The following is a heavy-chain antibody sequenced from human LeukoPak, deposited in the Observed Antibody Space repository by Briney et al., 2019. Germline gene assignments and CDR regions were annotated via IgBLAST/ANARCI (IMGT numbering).Heavy chain of an antibody. D-gene: IGHD3-16*01. CDR2: ISWNSGSI. Sequence: GRSLRLSCAASGFTSDAYAMHWVRQAPGKGLEWVSGISWNSGSIGYADSVKGRFTISRDNAKNSLYLQMNSLRAEDTALYYCAKEMARWGPLDYWGQGTLVTVSS. J-gene: IGHJ4*02. CDR1: GFTSDAYA. V-gene: IGHV3-9*02. CDR3: AKEMARWGPLDY.